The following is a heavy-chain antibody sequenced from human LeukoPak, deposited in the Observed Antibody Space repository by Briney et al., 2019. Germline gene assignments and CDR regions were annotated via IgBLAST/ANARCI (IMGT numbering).Heavy chain of an antibody. CDR3: AKERYCSSTSCYFYYYGMDV. Sequence: PGGSLRLSCAASGFAFSSYGMHWVRQAPGKGLEWVAVISYDGSNKYYADSVKGRFTISRDNSKNTLYLQMNSRRAEDTAVYYCAKERYCSSTSCYFYYYGMDVWGQGTTVTVSS. J-gene: IGHJ6*02. D-gene: IGHD2-2*01. CDR1: GFAFSSYG. V-gene: IGHV3-30*18. CDR2: ISYDGSNK.